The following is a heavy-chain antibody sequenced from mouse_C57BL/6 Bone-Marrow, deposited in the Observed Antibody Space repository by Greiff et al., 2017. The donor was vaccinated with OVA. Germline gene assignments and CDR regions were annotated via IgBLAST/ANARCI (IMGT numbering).Heavy chain of an antibody. V-gene: IGHV1-22*01. D-gene: IGHD4-1*01. CDR3: GLTGTVYWYFDV. Sequence: EVQLQQSGPELVKPGASVKMSCKASGYTFTDYNMHWVKQSHGKSLEWIGYIKPNNGGTSYNQKFKGKATLTVNKSSSTAYLELRSLTSEDSAVYYCGLTGTVYWYFDVWGTGTTVTVSS. CDR1: GYTFTDYN. CDR2: IKPNNGGT. J-gene: IGHJ1*03.